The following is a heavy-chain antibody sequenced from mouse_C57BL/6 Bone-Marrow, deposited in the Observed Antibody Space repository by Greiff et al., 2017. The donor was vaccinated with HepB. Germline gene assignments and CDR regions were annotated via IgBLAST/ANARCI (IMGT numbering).Heavy chain of an antibody. CDR3: ARPFITTVVAPYWYFDV. Sequence: EVMLVESGGGLVKPGGSLKLSCAASGFTFSSYTMSWVRQTPEKRLEWVATISGGGGNTYYPDSVKGRFTISRDNAKNTLYLQMSSLRSEDTALYYCARPFITTVVAPYWYFDVWGTGTTVTVSS. CDR2: ISGGGGNT. CDR1: GFTFSSYT. J-gene: IGHJ1*03. V-gene: IGHV5-9*01. D-gene: IGHD1-1*01.